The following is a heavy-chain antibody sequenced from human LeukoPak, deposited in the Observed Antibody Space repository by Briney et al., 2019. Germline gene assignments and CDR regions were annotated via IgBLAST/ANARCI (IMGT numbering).Heavy chain of an antibody. J-gene: IGHJ4*02. CDR1: GFTFSSYG. CDR3: ARGPPACGNDCYGYLDH. CDR2: IWYDGSNK. Sequence: PGRSLRLSCAASGFTFSSYGMHWVRQAPGKGLEWVAVIWYDGSNKYYADSVKGRFTISRDNSKNTLYLQMNSLRAEDTAVYYCARGPPACGNDCYGYLDHWGRGTLVTVSS. V-gene: IGHV3-33*01. D-gene: IGHD4-23*01.